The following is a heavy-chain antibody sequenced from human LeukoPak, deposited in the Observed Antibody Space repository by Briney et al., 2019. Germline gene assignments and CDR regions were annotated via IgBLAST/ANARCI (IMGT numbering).Heavy chain of an antibody. CDR2: INPDSGGT. Sequence: ASVKVSCKASGYTFTDYYMHWVRQAPGQGLEWMGWINPDSGGTNYAQNFQGRVTMTRDTSISTAYMELSRLRSDDTAVYYCARVLLTGYWPYGMDVWGQGTTVTVSS. CDR3: ARVLLTGYWPYGMDV. J-gene: IGHJ6*02. V-gene: IGHV1-2*02. CDR1: GYTFTDYY. D-gene: IGHD3-9*01.